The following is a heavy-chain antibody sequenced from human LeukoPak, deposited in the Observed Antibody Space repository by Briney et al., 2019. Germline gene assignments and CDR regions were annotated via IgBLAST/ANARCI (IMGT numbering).Heavy chain of an antibody. Sequence: ASVKVSCKASGYTFTSYGISWVRQAPGQGLEWMGWISAYNGNTNYAQKLQGRVTMTTDTSTSTAYMELRSLRSDDTAVYYCARDGSGDSSSPNWFDPWGQGTLVNVSS. CDR2: ISAYNGNT. D-gene: IGHD6-13*01. CDR1: GYTFTSYG. CDR3: ARDGSGDSSSPNWFDP. J-gene: IGHJ5*02. V-gene: IGHV1-18*01.